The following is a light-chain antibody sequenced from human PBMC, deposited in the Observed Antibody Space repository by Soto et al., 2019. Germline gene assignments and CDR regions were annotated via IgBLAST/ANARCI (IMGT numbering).Light chain of an antibody. CDR2: AAS. V-gene: IGKV1-39*01. Sequence: DIQMTQSPCSLSASVGDRVTITCRASQSISSYLNWYQQKPGKAPKLLIYAASSLQSGVPSRFSGSGSGTDFTLTISSLQPEDFATYYCQQSYSTPWTFVQGTKVEIK. CDR3: QQSYSTPWT. CDR1: QSISSY. J-gene: IGKJ1*01.